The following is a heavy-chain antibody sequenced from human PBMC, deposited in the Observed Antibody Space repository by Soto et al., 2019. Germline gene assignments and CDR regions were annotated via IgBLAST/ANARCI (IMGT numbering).Heavy chain of an antibody. Sequence: GGSLRLSCAASGFTFSSYGMHWVRQAPGKGLEWVAVIWYDGSNKYYADSVKGRFTISRDNSKNTLYLQMNSLRAEDTAVYYCARDKQLGNAFDIWGQGTMVTVSS. V-gene: IGHV3-33*01. D-gene: IGHD6-6*01. J-gene: IGHJ3*02. CDR2: IWYDGSNK. CDR1: GFTFSSYG. CDR3: ARDKQLGNAFDI.